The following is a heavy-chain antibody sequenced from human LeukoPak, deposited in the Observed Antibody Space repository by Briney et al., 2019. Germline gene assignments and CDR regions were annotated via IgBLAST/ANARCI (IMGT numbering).Heavy chain of an antibody. CDR2: IYYSGST. D-gene: IGHD6-13*01. CDR3: ARDKLAAEVGYFDY. J-gene: IGHJ4*02. V-gene: IGHV4-39*07. CDR1: GGSINDDD. Sequence: PSETLSLTCAVSGGSINDDDWWNRWSWVRQPPGKGLEWIGSIYYSGSTYYNPSLKSRVTISVDASKNQFSLKLSSVTAADTAVYYCARDKLAAEVGYFDYWGQGTLVTVSS.